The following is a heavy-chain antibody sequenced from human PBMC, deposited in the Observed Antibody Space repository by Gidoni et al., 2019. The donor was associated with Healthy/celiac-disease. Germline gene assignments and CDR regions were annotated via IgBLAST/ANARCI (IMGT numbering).Heavy chain of an antibody. D-gene: IGHD2-15*01. CDR2: IIPIFGTA. CDR1: GGTFSRYA. J-gene: IGHJ3*02. Sequence: QVQLVQSGAAVKKPGSSVKVSCKASGGTFSRYAISWVRQAPGQGLEWMGGIIPIFGTANYAQKFQGRVTITADESTSTAYMELSSLRSEDTAVYYCARGVVVVVAATPVGGFDIWGQGTMVTVSS. CDR3: ARGVVVVVAATPVGGFDI. V-gene: IGHV1-69*01.